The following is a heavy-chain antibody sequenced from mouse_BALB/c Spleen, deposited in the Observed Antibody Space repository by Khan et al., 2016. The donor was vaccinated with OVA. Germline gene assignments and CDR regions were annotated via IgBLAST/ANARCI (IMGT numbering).Heavy chain of an antibody. V-gene: IGHV14-4*02. Sequence: VQLQQSGAELVRSGASVKLSCTASGFNIKDYYMHWVKQRPEQGLEWIGWIDPANGNTEYAPKFQGKATMTADTSSNTAYLQLNSLTSEDTAVYYCTRAGVRFAFWGQGTLVTVST. J-gene: IGHJ3*01. CDR1: GFNIKDYY. D-gene: IGHD3-3*01. CDR2: IDPANGNT. CDR3: TRAGVRFAF.